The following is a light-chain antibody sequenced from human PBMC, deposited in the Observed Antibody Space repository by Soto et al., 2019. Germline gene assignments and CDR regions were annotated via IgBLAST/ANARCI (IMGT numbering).Light chain of an antibody. Sequence: QSALTQPASVSGSPGQSITISCTGTSSDVGSYNLVSWYQQHPGKAPKLMIYEVSKRPSGVSNRFSGSKSDTTASLTISGLQGEDEADYYCCSYVHTTTWVFGGGTKLTVL. CDR2: EVS. J-gene: IGLJ3*02. CDR3: CSYVHTTTWV. CDR1: SSDVGSYNL. V-gene: IGLV2-23*02.